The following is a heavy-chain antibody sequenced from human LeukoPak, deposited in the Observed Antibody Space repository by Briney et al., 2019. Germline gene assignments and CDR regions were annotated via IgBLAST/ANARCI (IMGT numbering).Heavy chain of an antibody. Sequence: ASVKVSCKASGGTFSSYAISWVGQAPGQGLEWMGGIIPIFGTANYAQKFQGRVTITTDESTSTAYMELSSLRSEDTAVYYCARGPELERFDYWGQGTLVTVSS. CDR2: IIPIFGTA. D-gene: IGHD1-1*01. CDR1: GGTFSSYA. J-gene: IGHJ4*02. V-gene: IGHV1-69*05. CDR3: ARGPELERFDY.